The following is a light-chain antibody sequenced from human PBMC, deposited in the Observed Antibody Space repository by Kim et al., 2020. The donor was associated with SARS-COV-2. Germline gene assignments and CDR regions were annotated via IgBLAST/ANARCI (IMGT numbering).Light chain of an antibody. V-gene: IGKV3-15*01. Sequence: GSPGERASLSCRASQSVSSSLAWYQQKPGQAPRLLIYDASSGATGIPARFSGSGSGTEFTLTISSLQSEDFAVYYCQQYNNWPYTFGQGTKLEI. CDR1: QSVSSS. CDR2: DAS. J-gene: IGKJ2*01. CDR3: QQYNNWPYT.